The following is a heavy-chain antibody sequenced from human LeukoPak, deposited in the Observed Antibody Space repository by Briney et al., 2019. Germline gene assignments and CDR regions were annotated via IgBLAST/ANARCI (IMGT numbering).Heavy chain of an antibody. J-gene: IGHJ5*02. D-gene: IGHD4-17*01. V-gene: IGHV4-4*02. Sequence: SETLSLTCAVSGGSIISTNWWSWVRQPPGKGLEWIGEIYHSGSTNYNPSLKSRVTISVDNSKNQFSLNLSSVTAADTAVYYCVRVTGTTGEVKFDPWGQGTLVTVSS. CDR1: GGSIISTNW. CDR2: IYHSGST. CDR3: VRVTGTTGEVKFDP.